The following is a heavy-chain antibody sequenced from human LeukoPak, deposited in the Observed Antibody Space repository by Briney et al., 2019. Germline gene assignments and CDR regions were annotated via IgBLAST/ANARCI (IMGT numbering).Heavy chain of an antibody. CDR3: ARDIRIQLWFGYFLH. Sequence: GGSLRLSCAASGFTFSSYGMHWVRQAPGKGLEWVAFIRYDGSNKYYADSVKGRFTISRDNSKHTLYLQMNSLRAEDTDVYYCARDIRIQLWFGYFLHWGQGTLLTVSS. D-gene: IGHD5-18*01. V-gene: IGHV3-30*02. J-gene: IGHJ1*01. CDR2: IRYDGSNK. CDR1: GFTFSSYG.